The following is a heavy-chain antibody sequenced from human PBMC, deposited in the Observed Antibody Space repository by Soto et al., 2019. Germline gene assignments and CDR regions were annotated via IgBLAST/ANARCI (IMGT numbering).Heavy chain of an antibody. D-gene: IGHD2-2*01. CDR2: ISGSGGST. Sequence: GGSLRLSCAASGFTFSSYAMSWVRQAPGKGLEWVSAISGSGGSTYYADSVKGRFTISRDNSKNTLYLQMNSLRAEDTAVYYCAKGSIPSVPAANPYYYYYGMDVWGQGTTVTVSS. CDR1: GFTFSSYA. CDR3: AKGSIPSVPAANPYYYYYGMDV. V-gene: IGHV3-23*01. J-gene: IGHJ6*02.